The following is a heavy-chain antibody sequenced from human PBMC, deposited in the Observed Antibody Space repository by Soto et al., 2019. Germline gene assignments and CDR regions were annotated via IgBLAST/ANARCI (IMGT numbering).Heavy chain of an antibody. J-gene: IGHJ4*02. CDR3: ARREIQGPIDY. V-gene: IGHV4-28*01. D-gene: IGHD1-26*01. CDR2: IYYSGTT. CDR1: GYSISSSNW. Sequence: SETLSLTCAFSGYSISSSNWWGWIRQPPGKGLEWIGYIYYSGTTYYNPSLRSRVTMSVDTSKNQFSLKLTSVTAVDTAVYYCARREIQGPIDYWGQGTLVTVSS.